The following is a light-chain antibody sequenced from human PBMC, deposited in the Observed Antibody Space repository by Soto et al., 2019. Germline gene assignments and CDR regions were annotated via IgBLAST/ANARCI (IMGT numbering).Light chain of an antibody. CDR3: QQYNNWPPWT. V-gene: IGKV3-15*01. CDR2: GAS. CDR1: QSVYSS. J-gene: IGKJ1*01. Sequence: EIVLTQSPGTLSLSPGETATLSCRASQSVYSSLAWYQQKHGQAPRLLIYGASTRATGIPARFSGSGSGTEFTLTISRLQSEDFAVYYCQQYNNWPPWTFGQGTKVDIK.